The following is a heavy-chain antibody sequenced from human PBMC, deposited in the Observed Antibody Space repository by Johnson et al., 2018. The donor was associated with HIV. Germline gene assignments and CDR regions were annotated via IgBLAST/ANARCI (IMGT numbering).Heavy chain of an antibody. CDR1: ELTSSNYA. CDR2: ISASGRDI. J-gene: IGHJ3*02. V-gene: IGHV3-23*04. Sequence: VQLVESGGGLVQPGGSLRLSCAASELTSSNYAISWVRQAPGQGLEWVSAISASGRDIYYGDSVKGRFTITRDNSKNTLYLQMNSLRAEDTAVYYCASPRAVAGGGAFDIWGQGTMVTVSS. D-gene: IGHD6-19*01. CDR3: ASPRAVAGGGAFDI.